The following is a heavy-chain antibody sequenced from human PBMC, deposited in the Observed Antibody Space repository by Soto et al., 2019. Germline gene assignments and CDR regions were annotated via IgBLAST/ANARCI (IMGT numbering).Heavy chain of an antibody. CDR2: IKSKTDGGTT. J-gene: IGHJ3*02. V-gene: IGHV3-15*01. CDR3: TTDPTTVTAQVFDI. Sequence: PGGSLRLSCAAAGCTFSNAWVSWVRQAPGKGLEWVGRIKSKTDGGTTDYAAPVKGRFTISRDDSKNTLYLQMNSLKTEDTAVYYCTTDPTTVTAQVFDIWGQGTMVTVSS. D-gene: IGHD4-17*01. CDR1: GCTFSNAW.